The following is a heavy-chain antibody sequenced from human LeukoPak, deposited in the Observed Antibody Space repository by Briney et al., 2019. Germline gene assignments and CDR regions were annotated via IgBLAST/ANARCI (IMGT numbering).Heavy chain of an antibody. J-gene: IGHJ4*02. CDR2: IYHSGST. Sequence: PSETLSLTCTIFGGSISSYYWSWIRQPPGKGLEWIGSIYHSGSTYYNLSLKSRVTISVDTSKNQFSLKLSSVTAADTAVYYCARLHPGIAVAGYPDYWGQGTLVTVSS. CDR3: ARLHPGIAVAGYPDY. V-gene: IGHV4-59*08. D-gene: IGHD6-19*01. CDR1: GGSISSYY.